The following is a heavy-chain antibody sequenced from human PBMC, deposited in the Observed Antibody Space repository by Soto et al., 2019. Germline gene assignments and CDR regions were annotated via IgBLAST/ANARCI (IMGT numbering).Heavy chain of an antibody. D-gene: IGHD3-9*01. J-gene: IGHJ4*02. CDR3: XXXXXGKYWGYFQY. Sequence: QVQLVESGGGVVQPGRSLRLSCAASGFTFSNYDMHWVRQAPGKGLEWVALISXXGXXEYYAESVKGRFTISRDNXXXXXXXXXXXXXXXXXXXXXXXXXXXGKYWGYFQYWGQGTLVTVSS. CDR1: GFTFSNYD. V-gene: IGHV3-30*03. CDR2: ISXXGXXE.